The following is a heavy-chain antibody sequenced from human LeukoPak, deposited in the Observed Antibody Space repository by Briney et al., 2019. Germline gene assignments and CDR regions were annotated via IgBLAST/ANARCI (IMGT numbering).Heavy chain of an antibody. CDR2: ISAYNGNT. Sequence: GASVKVSCKASGYTFTSYGISWVRQAPGQGLEWMGWISAYNGNTNYAQKLQGRVTMTTDTSTSTAYMELRSLRSDDTAVYYCASRYCSGGSCYSGYYYYYMDVWGKGTTVTVSS. V-gene: IGHV1-18*01. CDR1: GYTFTSYG. CDR3: ASRYCSGGSCYSGYYYYYMDV. D-gene: IGHD2-15*01. J-gene: IGHJ6*03.